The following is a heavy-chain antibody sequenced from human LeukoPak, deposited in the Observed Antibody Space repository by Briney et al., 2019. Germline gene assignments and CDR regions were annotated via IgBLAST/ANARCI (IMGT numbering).Heavy chain of an antibody. Sequence: PSETLSLTCTVSGGSISSGSYYWSWIRQPAGKGLEWIGRIYTSGSTNYNPSLKSRVTISVDTSKNQFSLMLSSVTAADTAVYYCARGGNCSGGSCYLYNWFDPWGQGTLVTVSS. D-gene: IGHD2-15*01. CDR1: GGSISSGSYY. CDR3: ARGGNCSGGSCYLYNWFDP. CDR2: IYTSGST. J-gene: IGHJ5*02. V-gene: IGHV4-61*02.